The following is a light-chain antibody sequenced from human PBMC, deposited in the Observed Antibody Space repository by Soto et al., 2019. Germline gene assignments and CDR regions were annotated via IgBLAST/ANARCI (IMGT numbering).Light chain of an antibody. CDR2: EVT. Sequence: QSALTQPPSVSGSPGQSVAISCTGTSSDVGAYNRVSWYQQPPGTAPKVLIYEVTNRPSGVPDRFSGSKSGNTASLTISGLQAEDEADHYCSSYTSSTTLVFGGGTKLTVL. V-gene: IGLV2-18*02. CDR1: SSDVGAYNR. CDR3: SSYTSSTTLV. J-gene: IGLJ2*01.